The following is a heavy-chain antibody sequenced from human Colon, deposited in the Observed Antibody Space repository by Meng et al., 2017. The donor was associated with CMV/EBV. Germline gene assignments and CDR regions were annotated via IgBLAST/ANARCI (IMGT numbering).Heavy chain of an antibody. D-gene: IGHD5-12*01. J-gene: IGHJ4*02. Sequence: GYTFSSDGISWVRQAPGQGLEWMGWISTYNGNTDYAQKFQGRVTMTTDTLTSTAYMELTSLKSDDTAVFYCARAREVGYSAYDYYDFWGQGTLVTVSS. CDR1: GYTFSSDG. CDR2: ISTYNGNT. CDR3: ARAREVGYSAYDYYDF. V-gene: IGHV1-18*01.